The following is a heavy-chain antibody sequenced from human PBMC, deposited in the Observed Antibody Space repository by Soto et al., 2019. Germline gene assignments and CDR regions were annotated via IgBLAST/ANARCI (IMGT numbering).Heavy chain of an antibody. Sequence: ASVKVSCKASGYTFTSYGISWVRQAPGQGLEWMGWISVDDGDTNYAQNFQGRVTMSTDTSTSTAYMEMRSLRSDDTAVYYCARGTPVFGLTPRALPPDVWGQGTAVTVSS. CDR3: ARGTPVFGLTPRALPPDV. J-gene: IGHJ6*02. CDR1: GYTFTSYG. CDR2: ISVDDGDT. D-gene: IGHD3-3*01. V-gene: IGHV1-18*04.